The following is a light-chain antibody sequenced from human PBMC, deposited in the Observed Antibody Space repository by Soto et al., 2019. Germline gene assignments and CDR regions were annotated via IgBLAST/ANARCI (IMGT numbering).Light chain of an antibody. CDR1: QSLAYIDGNTY. Sequence: EVVMTQSPLSLPVTLGQPASISCRSSQSLAYIDGNTYLTWFHQRPGQSPRRLIYYVSNRNSGVPARFSGSGSGTAFSMKISRVEAEDAGTYYCMQSTHWPPYTFGQGTKLEIK. CDR2: YVS. CDR3: MQSTHWPPYT. V-gene: IGKV2-30*01. J-gene: IGKJ2*01.